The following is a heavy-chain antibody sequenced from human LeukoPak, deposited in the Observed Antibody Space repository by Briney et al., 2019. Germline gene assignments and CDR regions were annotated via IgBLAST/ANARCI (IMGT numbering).Heavy chain of an antibody. Sequence: SQTLSLTCDISGDSVSTNSGAWNWIRQSPSRGLEWLGRTYYRSKWSNDYAVSVKSRITINPDTSKNQFALQLNSVTPEDAAVYYCARGTAAAGFDSRGQGTLVTVSS. CDR1: GDSVSTNSGA. V-gene: IGHV6-1*01. CDR3: ARGTAAAGFDS. CDR2: TYYRSKWSN. D-gene: IGHD6-13*01. J-gene: IGHJ4*02.